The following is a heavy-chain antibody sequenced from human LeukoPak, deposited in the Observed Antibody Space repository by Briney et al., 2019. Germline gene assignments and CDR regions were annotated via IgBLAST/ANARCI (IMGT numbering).Heavy chain of an antibody. CDR3: ATGGRPWLRLYYFDY. Sequence: PSETLSLTCAVYGGSFSGYYWSWIRQPPGKGLEWLGEINHSGSTNYNPSLKSRVTISVDTSKNQFSLKLSSVTAADTAVYYCATGGRPWLRLYYFDYWGQGTLVTVSS. CDR1: GGSFSGYY. V-gene: IGHV4-34*01. D-gene: IGHD5-12*01. J-gene: IGHJ4*02. CDR2: INHSGST.